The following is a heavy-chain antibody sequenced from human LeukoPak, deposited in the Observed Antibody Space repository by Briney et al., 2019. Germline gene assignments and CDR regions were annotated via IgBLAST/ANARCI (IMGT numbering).Heavy chain of an antibody. D-gene: IGHD1-26*01. J-gene: IGHJ5*02. CDR3: AKDSGSYPSGNWFDP. V-gene: IGHV3-30*02. CDR2: IRYDGSNK. CDR1: GFTFSSYG. Sequence: GGSLRLSCAASGFTFSSYGMHWVRQAPGKGLEWVAFIRYDGSNKYYADSVKGRFTISRDNSKNTLYLQMNSLRAEDTAVYYCAKDSGSYPSGNWFDPWGQGTLVTVSS.